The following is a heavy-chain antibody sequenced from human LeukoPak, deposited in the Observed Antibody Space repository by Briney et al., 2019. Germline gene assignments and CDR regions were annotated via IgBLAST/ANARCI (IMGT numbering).Heavy chain of an antibody. J-gene: IGHJ3*02. CDR1: GYSFTSYW. Sequence: GESLKISCKGSGYSFTSYWIGWVRQMPGKGLEWMGIIYPGDSDTRYSPPFQGQVTISADKSISTAYLQWSSLKASDTAMYYCATGEDYYDSSGYHHDAFDIWGQGTMVTVSS. D-gene: IGHD3-22*01. V-gene: IGHV5-51*01. CDR3: ATGEDYYDSSGYHHDAFDI. CDR2: IYPGDSDT.